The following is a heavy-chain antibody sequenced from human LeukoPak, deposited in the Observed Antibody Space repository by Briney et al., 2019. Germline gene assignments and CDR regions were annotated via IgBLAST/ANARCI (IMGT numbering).Heavy chain of an antibody. J-gene: IGHJ3*01. CDR3: ARGPITGYYAFDF. CDR1: GYTLIGYQ. V-gene: IGHV1-2*02. CDR2: INPNTGGT. D-gene: IGHD5-18*01. Sequence: ASVTDSCKASGYTLIGYQMHWVRQAPGQGLEWMGWINPNTGGTNYVQKFQGRVTMTRDTSISTAYMELSSLRSDDTAVYYCARGPITGYYAFDFWGQGTMVTVSS.